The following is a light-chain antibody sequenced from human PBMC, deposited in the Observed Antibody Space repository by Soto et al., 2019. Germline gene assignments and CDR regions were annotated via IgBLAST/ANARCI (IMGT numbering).Light chain of an antibody. J-gene: IGKJ2*01. CDR3: QQYKTWPGYT. Sequence: EIVMTQSPATLSLSPVEEATLSCRASQSVGTTLAWYQQKPGQAPRLLIYGAFTRVTGVPARFSGSGSGTEFTLTISSLQSEDFAVYYCQQYKTWPGYTFGQGTKVDIK. V-gene: IGKV3-15*01. CDR1: QSVGTT. CDR2: GAF.